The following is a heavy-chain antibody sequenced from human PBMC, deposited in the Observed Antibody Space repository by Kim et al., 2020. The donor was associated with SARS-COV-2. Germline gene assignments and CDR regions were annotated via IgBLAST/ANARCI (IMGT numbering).Heavy chain of an antibody. J-gene: IGHJ4*02. D-gene: IGHD3-16*02. CDR3: ARDRDYRFDL. V-gene: IGHV1-18*01. CDR2: T. Sequence: TKYAQKFQNRVTLTKDTSTSTAYMGPRSLISDDTAVYFCARDRDYRFDLWGQGTLVTVSS.